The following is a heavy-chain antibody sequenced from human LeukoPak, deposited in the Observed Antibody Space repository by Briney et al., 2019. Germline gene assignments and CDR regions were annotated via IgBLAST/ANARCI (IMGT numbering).Heavy chain of an antibody. J-gene: IGHJ6*03. CDR1: GYTFTGYY. V-gene: IGHV1-2*02. CDR3: ARDKAAAAGLQADDYYYYYMDV. D-gene: IGHD6-13*01. CDR2: INPNSGGT. Sequence: ASVKVSCKASGYTFTGYYLHWVRQAPGQGLEWMGWINPNSGGTNYAQKFQGRVTVTRDTSIRTAYMELSRLRSDDTAIYYCARDKAAAAGLQADDYYYYYMDVWGKGTTVTVSS.